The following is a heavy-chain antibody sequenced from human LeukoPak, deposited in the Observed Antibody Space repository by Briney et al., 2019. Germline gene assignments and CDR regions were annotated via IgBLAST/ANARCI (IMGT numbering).Heavy chain of an antibody. CDR2: ITAYNGNR. V-gene: IGHV1-18*01. CDR3: ARDNDKVVDH. D-gene: IGHD1-1*01. J-gene: IGHJ4*01. CDR1: GYTFSNYG. Sequence: ASVKVSCKTSGYTFSNYGISWVRQAPGQGLEWMGWITAYNGNRLYAQRFQGRITLTTDTSTSTSYMELRSLEYDNTAIYYCARDNDKVVDHWGQGTLVTVSS.